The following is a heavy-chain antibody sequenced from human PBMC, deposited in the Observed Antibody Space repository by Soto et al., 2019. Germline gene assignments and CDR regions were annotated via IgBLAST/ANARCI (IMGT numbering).Heavy chain of an antibody. D-gene: IGHD6-6*01. CDR2: ISSSSSYI. CDR1: GFTFSSYS. V-gene: IGHV3-21*01. Sequence: PGGSLRLSCAASGFTFSSYSMNWVRQAPGKGLEWVSSISSSSSYIYYADSVKGRFTISRDNAKNSLYLQMNSLRAEDTAVYYCARAISSSPINAFDILGQGTMVTVSS. J-gene: IGHJ3*02. CDR3: ARAISSSPINAFDI.